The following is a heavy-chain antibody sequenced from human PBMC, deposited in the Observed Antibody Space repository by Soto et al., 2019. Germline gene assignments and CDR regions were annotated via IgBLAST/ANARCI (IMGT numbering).Heavy chain of an antibody. J-gene: IGHJ4*02. CDR2: IKSKTDGGTT. CDR1: GFTFSNAW. CDR3: TTAVLIYGEYFDY. Sequence: GGSLRLSCAASGFTFSNAWISWVRQAPWKGLEWVGRIKSKTDGGTTDYAAPVKGRFTISRDDSKNTLYLQMNSLKTEDTAVYYCTTAVLIYGEYFDYWGQGTLVTVCS. V-gene: IGHV3-15*01. D-gene: IGHD4-17*01.